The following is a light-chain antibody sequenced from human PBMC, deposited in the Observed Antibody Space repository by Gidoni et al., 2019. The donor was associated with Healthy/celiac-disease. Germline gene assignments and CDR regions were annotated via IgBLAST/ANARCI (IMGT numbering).Light chain of an antibody. CDR2: GAS. CDR1: QSVSSN. Sequence: EIVMTQSPATLSVSPGERATLSCRASQSVSSNLAWYQQKPGQAPRLLIYGASTRATGIPARFSGSGSGTEFTLTISSLQSEDFAVYYCQQYNNWPPWXXXQGTKVEIK. CDR3: QQYNNWPPWX. J-gene: IGKJ1*01. V-gene: IGKV3-15*01.